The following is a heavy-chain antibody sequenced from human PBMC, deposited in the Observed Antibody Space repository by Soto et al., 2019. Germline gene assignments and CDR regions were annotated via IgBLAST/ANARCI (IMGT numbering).Heavy chain of an antibody. Sequence: ASVQVSCKASGGTFSSYAISWVRQAPGQGLEWMGGIIPIFGTANYAQKFQGRVTITADESTSTAYMELSSLRSEDTAVYYCARVRGAYDTIFGVVIKRDYYYYGMDVWGQGTTVTVS. CDR3: ARVRGAYDTIFGVVIKRDYYYYGMDV. V-gene: IGHV1-69*13. CDR2: IIPIFGTA. J-gene: IGHJ6*02. D-gene: IGHD3-3*01. CDR1: GGTFSSYA.